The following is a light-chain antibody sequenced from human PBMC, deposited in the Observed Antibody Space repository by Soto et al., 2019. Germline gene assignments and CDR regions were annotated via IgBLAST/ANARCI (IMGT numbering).Light chain of an antibody. CDR1: PDIGTN. CDR2: TAS. V-gene: IGKV1D-8*03. Sequence: VIWVTQSPSLVSASTGDIVTITCRTSPDIGTNLAWYQQRPGKAPELLIYTASTLQSGVQSRFSGSGAGTDFNLTISSLQSEDSATYYCQQYYSFPVTLGGGTKVEI. CDR3: QQYYSFPVT. J-gene: IGKJ4*01.